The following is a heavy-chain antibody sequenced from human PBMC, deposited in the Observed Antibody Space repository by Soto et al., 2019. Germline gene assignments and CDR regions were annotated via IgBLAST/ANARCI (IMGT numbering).Heavy chain of an antibody. CDR2: ITSDGTST. J-gene: IGHJ4*02. V-gene: IGHV3-74*01. D-gene: IGHD2-2*01. Sequence: EVQLVESGGGLVQPGGSLRLSCADSGFTFRTYWMHWVRQAPGKGLVRVSRITSDGTSTSYADSVKGRFTITRDNAKNTLFLQMNSLRAEDTAVYYCSTLVVPAAPLSYWGQGTLVTVSS. CDR3: STLVVPAAPLSY. CDR1: GFTFRTYW.